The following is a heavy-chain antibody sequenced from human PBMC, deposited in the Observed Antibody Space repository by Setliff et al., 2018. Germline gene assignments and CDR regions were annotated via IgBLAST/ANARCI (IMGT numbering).Heavy chain of an antibody. CDR2: IIPIFGTA. CDR1: GDTFSSSA. V-gene: IGHV1-69*13. D-gene: IGHD2-15*01. Sequence: SVKVSCKASGDTFSSSAISWVRQAPGQGLEWMGGIIPIFGTANYAQKFQGRVTITADESTSTAYMELRSLRSDDTAVYYCARDLVGYCSGGSCYDWDYWGQGTLVTVSS. CDR3: ARDLVGYCSGGSCYDWDY. J-gene: IGHJ4*02.